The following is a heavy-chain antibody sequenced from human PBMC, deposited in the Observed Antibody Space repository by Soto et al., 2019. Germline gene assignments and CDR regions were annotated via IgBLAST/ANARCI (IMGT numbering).Heavy chain of an antibody. CDR1: GFTLSSYA. CDR3: AKNRAVVADYFDY. Sequence: EVQLLESGGGLVQPGGTLRLSCAAAGFTLSSYAMTWVRQAPGKGLEWVSTISDSGGRTYYADSVKGRFTISRDSSKNTLYLQMNSLRAEDTAVYYCAKNRAVVADYFDYWGQGTLVTVSS. J-gene: IGHJ4*02. D-gene: IGHD2-2*01. CDR2: ISDSGGRT. V-gene: IGHV3-23*01.